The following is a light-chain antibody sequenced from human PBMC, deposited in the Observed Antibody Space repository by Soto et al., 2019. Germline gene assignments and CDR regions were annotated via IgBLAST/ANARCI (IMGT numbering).Light chain of an antibody. J-gene: IGKJ1*01. V-gene: IGKV3-15*01. CDR1: QTIYSN. CDR2: RAS. CDR3: QQYQNLWT. Sequence: IVMTQSPATLSVSPGARAPLSCRAGQTIYSNVAWYQQRPGQAPRLLIYRASTRATGVPARFSGSGSGTEFTLTISGLQSEDFALYYCQQYQNLWTFGQGTKVDIK.